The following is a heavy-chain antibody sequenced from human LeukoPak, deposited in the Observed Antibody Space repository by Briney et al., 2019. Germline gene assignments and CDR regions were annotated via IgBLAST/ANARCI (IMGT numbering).Heavy chain of an antibody. V-gene: IGHV1-2*02. CDR1: GYTFTGYY. CDR3: ARDQGRGYSYGLYYFDY. CDR2: INPNSGDT. J-gene: IGHJ4*02. Sequence: GASVKVSCKASGYTFTGYYMHWVRQAPGQRLEWMGWINPNSGDTHYAQKFQGRVTMTRDTSISTAYMELSRLRSDDTAVYYCARDQGRGYSYGLYYFDYWGQGTLVTVSS. D-gene: IGHD5-18*01.